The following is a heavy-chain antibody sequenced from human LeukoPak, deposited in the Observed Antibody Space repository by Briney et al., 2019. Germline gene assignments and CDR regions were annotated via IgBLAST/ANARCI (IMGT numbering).Heavy chain of an antibody. J-gene: IGHJ4*02. Sequence: SETLSLTCTVSGGSISSYYWSWIRQPPGKGLEWIGYIYHSGSTYYNPSLKSRVTISVDRSKNQFSLKLSSVTAADTAVYYCARGIAAAGNPGYFDYWGQGTLVTVSS. D-gene: IGHD6-13*01. CDR3: ARGIAAAGNPGYFDY. V-gene: IGHV4-59*04. CDR1: GGSISSYY. CDR2: IYHSGST.